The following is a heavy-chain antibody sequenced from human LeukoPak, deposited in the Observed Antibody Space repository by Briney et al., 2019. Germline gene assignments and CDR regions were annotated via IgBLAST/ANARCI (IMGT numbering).Heavy chain of an antibody. CDR3: ARGGFFGSGSLFDS. J-gene: IGHJ4*02. CDR1: GGSVSSGGSY. CDR2: IYYSGYS. V-gene: IGHV4-31*02. D-gene: IGHD3-10*01. Sequence: SETLSLTCSVSGGSVSSGGSYWSWIRQHPGKGLEWIGYIYYSGYSFYSPSLKSRVFISLDTSKNLFSLKVNSVIAADTAVYYSARGGFFGSGSLFDSWGQGTLVTVSS.